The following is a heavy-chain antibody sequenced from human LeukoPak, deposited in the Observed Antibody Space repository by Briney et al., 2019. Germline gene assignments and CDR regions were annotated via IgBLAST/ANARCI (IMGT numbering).Heavy chain of an antibody. D-gene: IGHD3-22*01. CDR3: ARKGFRYYDSSGYPTN. CDR2: INHSGST. J-gene: IGHJ4*02. V-gene: IGHV4-34*01. Sequence: MSSETLSLTCAVYGGSFSGYYWSWIRQPPGKALEWIGEINHSGSTNYNPSLKSRVTISVDTSKNQFSLKLSSVTAADTAVYYCARKGFRYYDSSGYPTNWGQGTLVTVSS. CDR1: GGSFSGYY.